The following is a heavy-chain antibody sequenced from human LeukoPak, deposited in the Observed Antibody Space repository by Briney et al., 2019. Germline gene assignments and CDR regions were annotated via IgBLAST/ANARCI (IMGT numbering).Heavy chain of an antibody. V-gene: IGHV3-30*02. CDR3: AKVMRFAPPNIAVAGFMDY. Sequence: PGGSLRLSCAASGFTFSSYGMHWVRQAPGKGLEWVAFIRYDGSNKYYADSVKGRFTISRDNSKNTLYLQMNSLRAEDTAVYYCAKVMRFAPPNIAVAGFMDYRGQGTLVTVSS. CDR2: IRYDGSNK. D-gene: IGHD6-19*01. J-gene: IGHJ4*02. CDR1: GFTFSSYG.